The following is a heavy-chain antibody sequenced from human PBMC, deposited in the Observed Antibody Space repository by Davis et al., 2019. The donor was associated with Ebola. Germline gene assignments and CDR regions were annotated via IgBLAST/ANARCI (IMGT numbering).Heavy chain of an antibody. V-gene: IGHV3-23*01. CDR3: VKDSSNIWFDI. J-gene: IGHJ3*02. CDR2: FGTGGDT. D-gene: IGHD2/OR15-2a*01. Sequence: GGSLRLSCAASSFTFRNYVMSWVRQAPGKGLEWVSTFGTGGDTYYADSVKGRFAISRDNSRGTLYLQMNSLRVEDSAIYYCVKDSSNIWFDIWGQGTLVTVSS. CDR1: SFTFRNYV.